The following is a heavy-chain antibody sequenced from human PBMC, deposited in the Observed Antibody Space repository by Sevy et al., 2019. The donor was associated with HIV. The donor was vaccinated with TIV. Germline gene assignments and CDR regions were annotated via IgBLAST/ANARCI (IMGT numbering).Heavy chain of an antibody. D-gene: IGHD2-2*01. CDR3: ARDGGCSSNSCVLYLDY. Sequence: GGSLRLSCAASGFTFSSYTMNWVRQAPGKGLEWVSSITSGSTYIYYADSVKGRFTISRDKAKNSLYLQMNSLRAEDTAVYYCARDGGCSSNSCVLYLDYWGQGSLVTVSS. CDR2: ITSGSTYI. CDR1: GFTFSSYT. J-gene: IGHJ4*02. V-gene: IGHV3-21*01.